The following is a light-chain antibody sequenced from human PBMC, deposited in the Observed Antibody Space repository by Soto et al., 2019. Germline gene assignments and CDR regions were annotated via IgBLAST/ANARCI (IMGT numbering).Light chain of an antibody. CDR1: QAISDH. CDR2: SAS. CDR3: QKLVSSPWT. V-gene: IGKV1-27*01. Sequence: DFPMTQSPSYLSASIGDRVTVSCRASQAISDHVAWYQQKPGKPPKLLIYSASTLYSGVPSRFSGSGSGTNFTLTIGSVQPEDFATYYCQKLVSSPWTFGQGTKVDI. J-gene: IGKJ1*01.